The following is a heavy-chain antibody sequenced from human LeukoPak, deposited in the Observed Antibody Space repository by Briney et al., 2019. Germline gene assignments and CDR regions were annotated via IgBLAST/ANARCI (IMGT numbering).Heavy chain of an antibody. V-gene: IGHV1-2*02. CDR2: INPNSGGT. D-gene: IGHD3-22*01. CDR3: ASGFDSSGYHYYSYFDY. J-gene: IGHJ4*02. Sequence: SVKVSCKASGYTFTGYYMHWVRQAPGQGLEWMGWINPNSGGTNYAQKFQGRVTMTRDTSISTAYMELSRLRSDDTAVYYCASGFDSSGYHYYSYFDYWGQGTLVTVSS. CDR1: GYTFTGYY.